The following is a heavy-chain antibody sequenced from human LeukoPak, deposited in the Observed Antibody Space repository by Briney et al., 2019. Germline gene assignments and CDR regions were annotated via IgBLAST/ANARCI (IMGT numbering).Heavy chain of an antibody. J-gene: IGHJ3*02. CDR3: ARVVSHYDYVWGSYRYISNDAFDI. D-gene: IGHD3-16*02. CDR1: GGSFSGYY. CDR2: INHSGST. V-gene: IGHV4-34*01. Sequence: SETLSLTCAVYGGSFSGYYWSWIRQPPGKGLEWIGEINHSGSTNYNPSLKSRVTISVDTSKNQFSLKLSSVTAADTAVYYCARVVSHYDYVWGSYRYISNDAFDIWGQGTMVTVSS.